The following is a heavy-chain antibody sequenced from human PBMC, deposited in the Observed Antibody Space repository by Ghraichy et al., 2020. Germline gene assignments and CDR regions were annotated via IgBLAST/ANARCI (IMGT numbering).Heavy chain of an antibody. Sequence: GGSLRLSCVASGFTFSSYGMYWVRQAPGKGLEWVAVIWYDGSNKYYTDSVKGRFTISRDNYKNTLYLQMNSLRAEDTAVYYCARGEYCSSAGCSGYNFDYWGQGTLVTVSS. CDR1: GFTFSSYG. D-gene: IGHD2-2*01. CDR2: IWYDGSNK. V-gene: IGHV3-33*07. J-gene: IGHJ4*02. CDR3: ARGEYCSSAGCSGYNFDY.